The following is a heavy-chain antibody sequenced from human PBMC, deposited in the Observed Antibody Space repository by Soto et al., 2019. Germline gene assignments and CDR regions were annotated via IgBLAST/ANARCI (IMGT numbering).Heavy chain of an antibody. Sequence: QVQLVESGGGVVQPGRSLRLSCAASGFTFSSYGMHWVRQAPGKGLEWVAVISYDGSNKYYADSVKGRFTISRDNSKNTLYLQMNSLRAEDTAVYYCANLVSSYYDYVWGSYHQPPHDYWGQGTLVTVSS. D-gene: IGHD3-16*02. CDR3: ANLVSSYYDYVWGSYHQPPHDY. J-gene: IGHJ4*02. V-gene: IGHV3-30*18. CDR2: ISYDGSNK. CDR1: GFTFSSYG.